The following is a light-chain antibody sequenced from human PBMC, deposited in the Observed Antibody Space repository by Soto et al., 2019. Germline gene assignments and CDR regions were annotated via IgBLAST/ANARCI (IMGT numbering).Light chain of an antibody. CDR1: NSDVGAYNY. J-gene: IGLJ3*02. CDR2: EVS. Sequence: QSVLTQPASVSGSPGQSITISCTGTNSDVGAYNYVSWYQQHPGKAPKVMIYEVSNRPSGVSSRFSGSKSGNTASLTISGLQAEDEADYYCCSYTTSSTWVFGGGTKVTVL. CDR3: CSYTTSSTWV. V-gene: IGLV2-14*01.